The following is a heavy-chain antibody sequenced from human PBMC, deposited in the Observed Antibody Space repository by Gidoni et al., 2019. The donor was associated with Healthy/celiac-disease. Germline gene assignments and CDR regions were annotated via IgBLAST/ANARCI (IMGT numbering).Heavy chain of an antibody. J-gene: IGHJ4*02. CDR3: AGRAVTNDY. CDR2: IYTSGST. D-gene: IGHD4-17*01. Sequence: QVQLQESGPGLVKPSQTLSLTCTVSGGSISSGSYYWSWIRQPAGKGLEWIGRIYTSGSTNYNPSLKSRVTISVDTSKNQFSLKLSSVTAADTAVYYCAGRAVTNDYWGQGTLVTVSS. CDR1: GGSISSGSYY. V-gene: IGHV4-61*02.